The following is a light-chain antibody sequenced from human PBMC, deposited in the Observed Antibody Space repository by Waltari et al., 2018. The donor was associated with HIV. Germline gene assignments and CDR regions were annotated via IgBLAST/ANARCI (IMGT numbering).Light chain of an antibody. CDR2: GKK. Sequence: QSVLTQPPSVSGAPGQRVTISCTGSTSNIGADYDVHWYQQIPGTAPKLLISGKKNWPSGVPDRFSASKSGTSASLTITGLQAEDEADYFCQSYDITLSASVVFGGGTKLTVL. CDR3: QSYDITLSASVV. V-gene: IGLV1-40*01. CDR1: TSNIGADYD. J-gene: IGLJ2*01.